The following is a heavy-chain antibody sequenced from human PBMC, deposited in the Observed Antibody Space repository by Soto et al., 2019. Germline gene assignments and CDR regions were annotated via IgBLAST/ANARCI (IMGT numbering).Heavy chain of an antibody. V-gene: IGHV3-33*01. CDR2: IWNDGSNN. Sequence: QVQLVESGGGVVQPGRSLRLSCAASGFTFNNYGMHWVRQAPGKGLEWLAVIWNDGSNNYYANSVQGRFTISRDNSKNTLHLHMTSLRAEDAAVYSCARRQIPPPTRGAANARGGMDVWGQGTTVTVSS. J-gene: IGHJ6*02. CDR1: GFTFNNYG. CDR3: ARRQIPPPTRGAANARGGMDV. D-gene: IGHD6-25*01.